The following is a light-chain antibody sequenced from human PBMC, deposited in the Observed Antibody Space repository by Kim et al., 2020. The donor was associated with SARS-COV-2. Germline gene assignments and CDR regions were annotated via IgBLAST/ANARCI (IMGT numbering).Light chain of an antibody. V-gene: IGKV3-11*01. CDR2: DAS. Sequence: RGERAPLSCRARESVGSYLAWYQQKPGQAPRLLIYDASNRATGTPARFSGSGSGTDFTLNISSLEPEDFAVYYCQQRSNWPPMYTFGQGTKLEI. CDR3: QQRSNWPPMYT. J-gene: IGKJ2*01. CDR1: ESVGSY.